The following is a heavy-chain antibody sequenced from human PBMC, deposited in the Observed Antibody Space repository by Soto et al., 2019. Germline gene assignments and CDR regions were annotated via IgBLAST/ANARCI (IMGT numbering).Heavy chain of an antibody. Sequence: SETLSLTCAVYGGSFSGYYWSWIRQPPGKGLEWIGEINHSGSTNYNPSLKSRVTISVDTSKNQFSLKLSSVTAADTAVYYCARGLRTNGSFFRVWGQGTLVTAPQ. CDR1: GGSFSGYY. CDR3: ARGLRTNGSFFRV. D-gene: IGHD2-8*01. J-gene: IGHJ4*02. CDR2: INHSGST. V-gene: IGHV4-34*01.